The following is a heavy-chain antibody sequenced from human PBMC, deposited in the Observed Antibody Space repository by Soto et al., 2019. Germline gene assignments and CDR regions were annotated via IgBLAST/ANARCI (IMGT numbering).Heavy chain of an antibody. CDR3: ENDIAAGQVYRIVDS. Sequence: PGGSLRLSCAASGFTFSKFAMSWVRQAPGKGLEWVSTISGSADITFNADSVKGRFTTSRDNSKNTLFVQMDSLRVEDTAVYYCENDIAAGQVYRIVDSWGQGTLVTVSS. D-gene: IGHD1-20*01. CDR1: GFTFSKFA. CDR2: ISGSADIT. J-gene: IGHJ5*01. V-gene: IGHV3-23*01.